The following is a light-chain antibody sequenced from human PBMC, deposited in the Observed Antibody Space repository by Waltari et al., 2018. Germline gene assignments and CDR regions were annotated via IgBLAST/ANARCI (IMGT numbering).Light chain of an antibody. V-gene: IGLV2-11*01. J-gene: IGLJ3*02. CDR1: RSDIGAAKY. Sequence: HSALTQPLSLSGSPGPSVTISCTGSRSDIGAAKYVSWYQQHPGKAPRLVLYHVKKRPSGVTDRFVGSKSGNGASLTISGLQADDEADYSCCSYAANYTPNWVFGGGTKLTVL. CDR2: HVK. CDR3: CSYAANYTPNWV.